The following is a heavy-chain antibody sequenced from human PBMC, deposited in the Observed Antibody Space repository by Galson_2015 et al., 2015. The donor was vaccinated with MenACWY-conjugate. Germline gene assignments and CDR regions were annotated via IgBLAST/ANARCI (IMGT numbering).Heavy chain of an antibody. D-gene: IGHD3-3*01. Sequence: QSGAEVKKPGESLRISCKGSGYSFTSYWISWVRQMPGKGLEWMGRIDPSDSYTNYSPSFQGHVTISADKSISTAYLQWSSLKASDTAMYYCARQRLTNRFLEWLLLCWFDPWGQGTLVTVSS. V-gene: IGHV5-10-1*01. CDR3: ARQRLTNRFLEWLLLCWFDP. CDR2: IDPSDSYT. J-gene: IGHJ5*02. CDR1: GYSFTSYW.